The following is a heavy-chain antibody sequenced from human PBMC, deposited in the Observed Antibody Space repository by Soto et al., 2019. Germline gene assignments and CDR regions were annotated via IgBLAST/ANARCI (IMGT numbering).Heavy chain of an antibody. V-gene: IGHV3-30*02. Sequence: QVQLVESGGGVVQPGRSLRLSCAVSGFTFSNHAMHWVRRIPGKELEWVAFFSYDEGKLDYVEPVKGRFTIFRDNPKRTLYLEMSSLRPEDTAVYYCAKDRAAAAPRYFEFWGRGTLVTVSS. J-gene: IGHJ2*01. CDR1: GFTFSNHA. D-gene: IGHD6-25*01. CDR2: FSYDEGKL. CDR3: AKDRAAAAPRYFEF.